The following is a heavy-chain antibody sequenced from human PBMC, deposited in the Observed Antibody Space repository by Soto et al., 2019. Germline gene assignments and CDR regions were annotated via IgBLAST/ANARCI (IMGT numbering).Heavy chain of an antibody. V-gene: IGHV1-69*06. Sequence: QEKLVQTGAEVKPPGSSVKVSCKISGGSFRNNAFSWVRQAPGQGLEWMGQILPVDDTTKYARKFEGRVTITADKSTTTIHMELATVRSDDTAVYYCARMRGMLLGSFDVWGQGTTVSVSS. J-gene: IGHJ3*01. CDR3: ARMRGMLLGSFDV. CDR2: ILPVDDTT. CDR1: GGSFRNNA. D-gene: IGHD2-8*01.